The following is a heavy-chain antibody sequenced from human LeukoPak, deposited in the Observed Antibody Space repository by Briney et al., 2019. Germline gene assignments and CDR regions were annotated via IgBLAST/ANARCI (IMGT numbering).Heavy chain of an antibody. V-gene: IGHV3-23*01. J-gene: IGHJ6*03. CDR3: ARDQRSTSYPPGYMDV. D-gene: IGHD2-2*01. Sequence: PGGSLRLSCAASRFIFDDYGMSWVRQAPGKGLEWVSVISGSGDNTYYADSVKGRFTISRDNSKNTLYLQMNSLRAEDTAVYYCARDQRSTSYPPGYMDVWGKRTTVTISS. CDR1: RFIFDDYG. CDR2: ISGSGDNT.